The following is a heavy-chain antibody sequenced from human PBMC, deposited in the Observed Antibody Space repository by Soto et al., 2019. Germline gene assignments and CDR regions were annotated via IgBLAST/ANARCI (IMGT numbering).Heavy chain of an antibody. CDR2: ISYDGSNK. CDR3: AKANRDPGIAAAGTTTGAYYYYYMDV. CDR1: GFTFSSYG. Sequence: QVQLVESGGGVVQPGRSLRLSCAASGFTFSSYGMHWVRQAPGKGLEWGAVISYDGSNKYYADSVKGRFTISRDNSKNTLYLQMNSLRAEDTAVYYCAKANRDPGIAAAGTTTGAYYYYYMDVWGKGTTVTVSS. D-gene: IGHD6-13*01. V-gene: IGHV3-30*18. J-gene: IGHJ6*03.